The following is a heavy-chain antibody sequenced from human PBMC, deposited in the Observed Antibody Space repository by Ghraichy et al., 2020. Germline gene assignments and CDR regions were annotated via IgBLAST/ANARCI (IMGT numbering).Heavy chain of an antibody. CDR2: IKQDGSEK. CDR1: RLTFSSYW. J-gene: IGHJ6*03. V-gene: IGHV3-7*04. D-gene: IGHD2-15*01. CDR3: AGGVAYYYYYYMDV. Sequence: GALNISCAASRLTFSSYWMTWVRQAPGKGLEWVANIKQDGSEKYYVDSVKGRFTISRDNAKNSLYLQMNSLRAEDTAVYYCAGGVAYYYYYYMDVWGKGTTVTVSS.